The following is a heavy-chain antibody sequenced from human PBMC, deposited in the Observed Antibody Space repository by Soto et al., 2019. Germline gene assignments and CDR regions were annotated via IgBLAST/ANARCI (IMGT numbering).Heavy chain of an antibody. J-gene: IGHJ4*02. V-gene: IGHV1-18*01. D-gene: IGHD6-13*01. Sequence: GGSMKVSRKASGFTLTSYSFSRGRQPPGQGLDWMGWISAYTGNTNYAQNLQGRVTMTTDTSTSTAYMELRSLRSDDTAVYYCARGGASAGTGIDSWGQGTLVTVSS. CDR3: ARGGASAGTGIDS. CDR2: ISAYTGNT. CDR1: GFTLTSYS.